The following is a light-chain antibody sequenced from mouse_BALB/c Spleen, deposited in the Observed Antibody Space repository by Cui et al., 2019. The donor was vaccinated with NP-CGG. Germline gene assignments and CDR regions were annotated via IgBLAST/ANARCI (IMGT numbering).Light chain of an antibody. CDR2: GTN. V-gene: IGLV1*01. Sequence: QACVTPETSPTTSPGETVTLTCRSSTGAVTTNNYANWVQEKPDHLFTGLIGGTNNRAPGVPARFSGSLIGDKAALTITGAQTEDEAIYFCALWYSNHWVFGGGTKLTVL. CDR3: ALWYSNHWV. CDR1: TGAVTTNNY. J-gene: IGLJ1*01.